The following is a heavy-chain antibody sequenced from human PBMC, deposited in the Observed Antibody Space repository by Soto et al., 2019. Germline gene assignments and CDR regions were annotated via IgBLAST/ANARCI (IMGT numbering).Heavy chain of an antibody. CDR1: GYTFTSYG. Sequence: GASVEVSCKASGYTFTSYGISWVRQAPGQGLEWMGWISAYNGNTNYAQKLQGRVTMTTDTSTSTAYMELRSLRSDDTAVYYCARDHRPLGGIXIGLHDSSSWYPVDYWGQGTLVTVSS. D-gene: IGHD6-13*01. J-gene: IGHJ4*02. V-gene: IGHV1-18*01. CDR2: ISAYNGNT. CDR3: ARDHRPLGGIXIGLHDSSSWYPVDY.